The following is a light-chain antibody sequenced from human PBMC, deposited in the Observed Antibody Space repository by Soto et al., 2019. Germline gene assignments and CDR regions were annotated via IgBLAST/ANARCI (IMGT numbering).Light chain of an antibody. CDR1: QSISSW. Sequence: DIQMTQSPSTLSASVGDRVTITCRASQSISSWLAWYQQKPGKAPKLLIYKASSLESGVPSRFSGSGSGTVFTLTISSLQPDDFATYYCKQYNSYWTFGQGTKVEIK. J-gene: IGKJ1*01. CDR3: KQYNSYWT. V-gene: IGKV1-5*03. CDR2: KAS.